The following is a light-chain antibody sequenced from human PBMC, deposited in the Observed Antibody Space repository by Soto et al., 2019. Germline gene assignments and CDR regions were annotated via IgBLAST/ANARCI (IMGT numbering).Light chain of an antibody. CDR3: SSYAGNRHFYV. V-gene: IGLV2-8*01. Sequence: QSALTQPPSASGSPGQSVAISCTGTSSDVGGYDFVSWYQQQPGKAPRLVIYEVTKRPSGIADRFSGSKSGNTASLTVSGLQAEDEADYYCSSYAGNRHFYVFGTGTKLTVL. CDR2: EVT. CDR1: SSDVGGYDF. J-gene: IGLJ1*01.